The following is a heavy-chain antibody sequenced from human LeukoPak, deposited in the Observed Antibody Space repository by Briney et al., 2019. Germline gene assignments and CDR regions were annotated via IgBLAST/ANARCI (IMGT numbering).Heavy chain of an antibody. D-gene: IGHD6-19*01. J-gene: IGHJ4*02. Sequence: SETLSLTCTVSGGSVSTYYWSWIRQPPGKELEWIGYVSHSGNTNCNPSLKSRVTMSLDTSKNHFSLRLTSVNAADTAVYYCARADSGWSFDYWGQGSLVTVSS. CDR1: GGSVSTYY. CDR3: ARADSGWSFDY. CDR2: VSHSGNT. V-gene: IGHV4-59*02.